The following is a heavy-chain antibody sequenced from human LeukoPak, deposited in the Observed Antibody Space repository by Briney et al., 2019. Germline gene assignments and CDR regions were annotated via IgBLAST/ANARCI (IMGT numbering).Heavy chain of an antibody. D-gene: IGHD4-17*01. CDR2: IYSGGST. CDR1: GFTLSSYA. J-gene: IGHJ4*02. CDR3: ARDGHGDIDY. Sequence: GGSLRLSCAASGFTLSSYAMTWVRQAPGKGLEWVSVIYSGGSTYYADSVKGRFTISRDNSKNTLYLQMNSLRAEDTAVYYCARDGHGDIDYWGQGTLVTVSS. V-gene: IGHV3-53*01.